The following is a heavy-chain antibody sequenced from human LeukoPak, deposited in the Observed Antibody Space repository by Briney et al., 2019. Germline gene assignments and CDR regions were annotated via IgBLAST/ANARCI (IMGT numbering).Heavy chain of an antibody. V-gene: IGHV3-30*03. CDR1: GFIFSNSA. Sequence: PGGSLRLSCAASGFIFSNSAMHWVRQAPGKGLEWVAVISYDGSNKYYADSVKGRFTISRDNSKNTLYLQMNSLRAEDTAVYYCARHWAGFDYWGQGTLVTVSS. J-gene: IGHJ4*02. D-gene: IGHD7-27*01. CDR3: ARHWAGFDY. CDR2: ISYDGSNK.